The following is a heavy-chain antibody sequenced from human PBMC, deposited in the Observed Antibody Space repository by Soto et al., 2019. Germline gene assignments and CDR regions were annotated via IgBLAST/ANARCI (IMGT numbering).Heavy chain of an antibody. CDR3: ARHNVYDSSGYYPCAFDI. D-gene: IGHD3-22*01. Sequence: SETLSLTCTVSGGSISSYNYYWGWIRQPPGKGLEWIGSIYSSGSTYFNPSLKSRVTISVDTSKNQFSLKLSSVTAADTAVYYCARHNVYDSSGYYPCAFDIWGQGTMVTVS. CDR1: GGSISSYNYY. J-gene: IGHJ3*02. CDR2: IYSSGST. V-gene: IGHV4-39*01.